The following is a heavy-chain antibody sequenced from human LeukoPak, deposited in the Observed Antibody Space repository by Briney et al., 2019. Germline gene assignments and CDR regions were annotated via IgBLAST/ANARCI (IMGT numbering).Heavy chain of an antibody. Sequence: ASVKVSCKASGYTFTSYAMHWVRQAPGQRLEWMGWINAGNGNTKYSQKFQGRVTITRDTSASTAYMELSSLRSEDTAVYYCATGAPPYYDSSGYRRFDYWGQGTLVTVSS. CDR1: GYTFTSYA. D-gene: IGHD3-22*01. V-gene: IGHV1-3*01. CDR3: ATGAPPYYDSSGYRRFDY. J-gene: IGHJ4*02. CDR2: INAGNGNT.